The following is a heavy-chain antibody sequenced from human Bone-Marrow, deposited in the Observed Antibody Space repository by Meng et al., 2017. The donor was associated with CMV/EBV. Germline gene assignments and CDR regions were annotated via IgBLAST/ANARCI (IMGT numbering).Heavy chain of an antibody. D-gene: IGHD6-13*01. CDR3: AKDYTNTWSNYFHS. Sequence: GGSLRLSCEASGFPFSDYGMHWVRQVPGKGLEWVAFMRYGGDDIYYRDSVRGRFTVSRDNSKNTLYLQMDSLRPGDTALYYCAKDYTNTWSNYFHSWGRGTLVTVPS. CDR1: GFPFSDYG. J-gene: IGHJ4*02. CDR2: MRYGGDDI. V-gene: IGHV3-30*02.